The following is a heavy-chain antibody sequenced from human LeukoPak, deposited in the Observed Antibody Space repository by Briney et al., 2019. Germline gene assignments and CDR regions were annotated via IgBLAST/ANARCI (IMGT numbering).Heavy chain of an antibody. D-gene: IGHD6-13*01. CDR1: GFTFSSYA. Sequence: GGSLRLSCAASGFTFSSYAMSWVRQAPGKGLEWVSAISGSGGSTYYADSVKGRFTISRDNSKNTLYLQVNSLRAEDTAVYYCAKDGSSSPRELFMDVWGKGTTVTVSS. J-gene: IGHJ6*03. CDR2: ISGSGGST. CDR3: AKDGSSSPRELFMDV. V-gene: IGHV3-23*01.